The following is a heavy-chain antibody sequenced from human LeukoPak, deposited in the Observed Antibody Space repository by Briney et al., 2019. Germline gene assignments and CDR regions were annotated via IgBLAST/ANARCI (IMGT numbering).Heavy chain of an antibody. CDR1: GGSISSYY. CDR3: ARSEVVPAVFQIFDP. Sequence: SETLSLTCTVSGGSISSYYWSWIRQPPGKGLEWIGYIYYSGSTNYNPSLKSRVTISVDTSKNQFSLKLSSVTAADTAVYYCARSEVVPAVFQIFDPWGQGTLVTVSS. D-gene: IGHD2-2*01. CDR2: IYYSGST. J-gene: IGHJ5*02. V-gene: IGHV4-59*01.